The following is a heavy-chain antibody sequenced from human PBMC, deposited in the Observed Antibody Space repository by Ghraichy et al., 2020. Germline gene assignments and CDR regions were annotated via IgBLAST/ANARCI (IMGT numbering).Heavy chain of an antibody. Sequence: GESLNISCAASGFTFSSYWMHWVRQAPGKGLVWVSRINSDGSSTSYADSVKGRFTISRDNAKNTLYLQMNSLRAEDTAVYYCARSPIYYYDSSGYYYEGGAFDIWGQGTMVTVSS. D-gene: IGHD3-22*01. V-gene: IGHV3-74*01. CDR1: GFTFSSYW. CDR2: INSDGSST. J-gene: IGHJ3*02. CDR3: ARSPIYYYDSSGYYYEGGAFDI.